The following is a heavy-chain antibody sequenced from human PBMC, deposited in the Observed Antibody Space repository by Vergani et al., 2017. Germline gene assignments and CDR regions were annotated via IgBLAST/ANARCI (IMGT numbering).Heavy chain of an antibody. D-gene: IGHD6-13*01. J-gene: IGHJ4*02. V-gene: IGHV4-61*10. CDR2: IYYRGST. Sequence: QVQLQESGPGLVKPSETLSLTCTVSGGSVSSGSYYWSWIRQPAGKGLEWIGYIYYRGSTNYNPSLKSRVTISVDTSKNQFSLKLSSVTAADTAVYYCATIPAAGTRGYFDYWGQGTLVTVSS. CDR1: GGSVSSGSYY. CDR3: ATIPAAGTRGYFDY.